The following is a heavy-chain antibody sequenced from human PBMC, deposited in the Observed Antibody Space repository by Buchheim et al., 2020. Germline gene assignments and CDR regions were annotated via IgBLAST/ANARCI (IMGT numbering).Heavy chain of an antibody. D-gene: IGHD6-19*01. CDR3: ARERIAVAGPYYFDY. J-gene: IGHJ4*02. Sequence: QVQLQESGPGLVKPSQTLSLTCTVSGGSISSGSYYWSWIRQPAGKGLEWIGRIYTSGSTNYNPSLKSRVTISIDTSKNQLSLKLSSVTAADTAVYYCARERIAVAGPYYFDYWGQGTL. CDR2: IYTSGST. V-gene: IGHV4-61*02. CDR1: GGSISSGSYY.